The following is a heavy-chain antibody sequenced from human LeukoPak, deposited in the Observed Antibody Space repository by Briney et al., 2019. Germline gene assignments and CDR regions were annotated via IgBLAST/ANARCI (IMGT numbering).Heavy chain of an antibody. V-gene: IGHV1-69*06. J-gene: IGHJ4*02. CDR1: GGTFSSYA. CDR3: ARGPLTMGGYYFDY. CDR2: IIPIFGTA. Sequence: SVKVSCKASGGTFSSYAISWVRQAPGQGLEWMGGIIPIFGTANYAQKFQGRVTITADKSTSTGYMELSSLRSEDTAVYYCARGPLTMGGYYFDYWGQGTLVTVSS. D-gene: IGHD3-16*01.